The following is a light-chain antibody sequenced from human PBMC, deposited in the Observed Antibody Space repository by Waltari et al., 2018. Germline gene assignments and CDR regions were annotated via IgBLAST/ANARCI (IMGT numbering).Light chain of an antibody. CDR1: TGPFTSSHY. V-gene: IGLV7-46*01. J-gene: IGLJ2*01. Sequence: QAVVTQEPSLTVSPGGTVTLTCCSSTGPFTSSHYPYWFQQKPGQAPRTLIYDTSNKHSWTPARFSGSLLGGKAALTLSGAQPEDEAEYYCLLFYSGAEVFGGGTQLTVL. CDR3: LLFYSGAEV. CDR2: DTS.